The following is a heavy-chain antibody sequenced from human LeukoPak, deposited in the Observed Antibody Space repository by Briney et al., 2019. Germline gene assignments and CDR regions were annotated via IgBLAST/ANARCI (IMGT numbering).Heavy chain of an antibody. Sequence: SETLSLTCAVYGGSFSGYYWSWIRQPPGKGLEWIGEINHSGSTNYNPSLKGRVTISVDTSKNQFSLKLSSVTAADTAVYYCARGRLAAAGDYFDYWGQGTLVTVSS. J-gene: IGHJ4*02. V-gene: IGHV4-34*01. CDR3: ARGRLAAAGDYFDY. CDR2: INHSGST. CDR1: GGSFSGYY. D-gene: IGHD6-13*01.